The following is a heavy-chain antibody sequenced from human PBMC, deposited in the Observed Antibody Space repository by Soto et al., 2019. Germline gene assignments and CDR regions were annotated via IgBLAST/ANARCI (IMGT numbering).Heavy chain of an antibody. V-gene: IGHV3-23*01. Sequence: GGSLRLSCAASGFTFSTYAMAWVRQAPGKGLEWVSGVSASGLNTGYADPVKGRFYISRDNSKNTLYLQMNSLRAEDTAVYYCARRGPGTYFDYWGQGTLVTVSS. J-gene: IGHJ4*02. D-gene: IGHD6-13*01. CDR3: ARRGPGTYFDY. CDR2: VSASGLNT. CDR1: GFTFSTYA.